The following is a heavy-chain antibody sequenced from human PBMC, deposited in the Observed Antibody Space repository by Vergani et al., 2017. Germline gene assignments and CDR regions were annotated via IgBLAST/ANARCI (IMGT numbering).Heavy chain of an antibody. Sequence: QVQLQESGPGLVKPSQTLSLTCTVSVGSISSGSYYCSWIRQPAGKGLEWIGRIYTSGSTNYNPSLKSRVTISVDTSKNQFSLKLSSVTAADTAVYYCARETYYYDSSGYYFGFDYWGQGTLVTVSS. J-gene: IGHJ4*02. CDR3: ARETYYYDSSGYYFGFDY. V-gene: IGHV4-61*02. CDR2: IYTSGST. CDR1: VGSISSGSYY. D-gene: IGHD3-22*01.